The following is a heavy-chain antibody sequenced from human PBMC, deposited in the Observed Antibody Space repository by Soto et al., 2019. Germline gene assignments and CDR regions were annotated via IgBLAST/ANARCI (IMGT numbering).Heavy chain of an antibody. CDR3: ARDRCSGGSCYLGY. V-gene: IGHV3-66*01. D-gene: IGHD2-15*01. CDR1: GFTVSSNY. Sequence: GGSLRLSCAASGFTVSSNYMSWVRQAPGKGLEWVSVIYSGGSTYYADSVKGRFTISRDNSKNTLYLQMNSLRAEDTAVYYCARDRCSGGSCYLGYWGQGTLVTSPQ. CDR2: IYSGGST. J-gene: IGHJ4*02.